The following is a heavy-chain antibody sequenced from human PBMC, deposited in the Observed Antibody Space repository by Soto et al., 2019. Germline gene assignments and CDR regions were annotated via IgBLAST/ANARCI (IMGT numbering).Heavy chain of an antibody. CDR2: IYYSENT. V-gene: IGHV4-39*01. D-gene: IGHD4-17*01. CDR3: ATHPPYGPLDH. Sequence: QLQLQESGPGLVKPSETLSLTCTVSGGSISSSSNHWGWIRQPPGKGLEWIGNIYYSENTYYNPSLKSRVTLSVDTSKNLFSLRLTSVTAADTAVYYCATHPPYGPLDHWGQGTLVTVSS. CDR1: GGSISSSSNH. J-gene: IGHJ4*02.